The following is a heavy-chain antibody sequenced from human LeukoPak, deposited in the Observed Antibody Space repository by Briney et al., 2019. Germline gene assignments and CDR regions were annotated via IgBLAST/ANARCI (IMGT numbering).Heavy chain of an antibody. CDR2: ISSSGSTI. Sequence: GGSLRLSCAASGFTFSSYEMNWVRQAPGKGLEWVSYISSSGSTIYYADSVKGRSTISRDNAKNSLYLQMNSLRAEDTAVYYCARDRVVVVPSAYYYYGMDVWGQGTTVTVSS. V-gene: IGHV3-48*03. CDR1: GFTFSSYE. CDR3: ARDRVVVVPSAYYYYGMDV. D-gene: IGHD2-2*01. J-gene: IGHJ6*02.